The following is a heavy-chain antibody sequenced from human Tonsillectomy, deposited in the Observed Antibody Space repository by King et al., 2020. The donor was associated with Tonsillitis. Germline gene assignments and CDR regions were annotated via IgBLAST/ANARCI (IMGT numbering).Heavy chain of an antibody. V-gene: IGHV3-30*18. CDR1: GFAFSDCG. Sequence: QLVQSGGGVVQPGRSLRLSCAASGFAFSDCGMHWVRQAPGKGLDWVATISYDGSDKDYGDSVRGRFTISRDNSRSTLYLQVNSLRADDTAVYYCAKEGGAQYCSSASCSADYWGQGTLVTVSS. J-gene: IGHJ4*02. D-gene: IGHD2-2*01. CDR2: ISYDGSDK. CDR3: AKEGGAQYCSSASCSADY.